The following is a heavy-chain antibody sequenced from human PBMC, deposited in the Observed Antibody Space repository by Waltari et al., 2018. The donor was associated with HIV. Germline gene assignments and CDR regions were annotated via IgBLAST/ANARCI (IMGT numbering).Heavy chain of an antibody. CDR2: INPNSGGT. Sequence: QVQLVQSGAEVKKPGASVKVSCKASGYTFTGYYMHWVRQAPGQRLEWMGWINPNSGGTNYAQKFQGWVTMTRDTSISTAYMELSRLRSDDTAVYYCARDRHSIYGDFYYYGMDVWGQGTTVTVSS. D-gene: IGHD4-17*01. J-gene: IGHJ6*02. CDR1: GYTFTGYY. CDR3: ARDRHSIYGDFYYYGMDV. V-gene: IGHV1-2*04.